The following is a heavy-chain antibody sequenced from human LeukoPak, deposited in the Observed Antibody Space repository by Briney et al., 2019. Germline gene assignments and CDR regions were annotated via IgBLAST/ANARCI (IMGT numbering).Heavy chain of an antibody. CDR1: GFTFSSYA. CDR2: ISGSGGST. D-gene: IGHD5-18*01. J-gene: IGHJ4*02. Sequence: GGSLRLSCAASGFTFSSYAMSWVRQAPGKGLERVSVISGSGGSTYYADSVKGRFTISRDNSKNTLYLQMNSLRAEDTAVYYCANKDDDSYGLWGQGTLVTVSS. V-gene: IGHV3-23*01. CDR3: ANKDDDSYGL.